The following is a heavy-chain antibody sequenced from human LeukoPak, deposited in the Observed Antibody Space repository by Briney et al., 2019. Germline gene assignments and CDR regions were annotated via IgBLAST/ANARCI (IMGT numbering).Heavy chain of an antibody. V-gene: IGHV4-34*01. CDR3: ARFYDSLDP. D-gene: IGHD3-22*01. CDR2: INHSGST. J-gene: IGHJ5*02. Sequence: SETLSLTCAVYGGSFSGYYWSWIRQPPGEGLEWIGEINHSGSTNYNPSLKSRVTISVDTSKNQFSLKLSSVTAADTAVYYCARFYDSLDPWGQGTLVTVSS. CDR1: GGSFSGYY.